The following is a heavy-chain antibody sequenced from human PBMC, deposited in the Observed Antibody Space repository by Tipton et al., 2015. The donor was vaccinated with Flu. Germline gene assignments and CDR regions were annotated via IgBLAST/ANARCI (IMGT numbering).Heavy chain of an antibody. V-gene: IGHV3-74*01. CDR1: GFSVRNNW. CDR2: MNEDGRRT. D-gene: IGHD3-10*01. J-gene: IGHJ4*02. CDR3: SRDFGGPNDQ. Sequence: SLRLSCAASGFSVRNNWMHWVRQAPGKGLVWVSRMNEDGRRTDYADSVRGRFTIFKDNAKNTLYLQMTRLRVDDTAVYYCSRDFGGPNDQWGQGTLVTVSS.